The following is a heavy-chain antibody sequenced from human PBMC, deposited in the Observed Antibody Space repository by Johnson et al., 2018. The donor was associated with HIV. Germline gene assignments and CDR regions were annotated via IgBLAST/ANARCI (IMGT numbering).Heavy chain of an antibody. D-gene: IGHD3-16*02. V-gene: IGHV3-30*03. CDR2: ISYDGSNK. CDR3: ARDSDYVWGTSRLGSFDM. Sequence: QVQLVESGGGLVKPGGSLRLSCAASGFTVSSNYMSWVRQAPGKGLEWLSVISYDGSNKYYADSVKGRFTISRDNSKNTLYLQMNSLRAEDTAVYYCARDSDYVWGTSRLGSFDMWGQGTMVIVSS. J-gene: IGHJ3*02. CDR1: GFTVSSNY.